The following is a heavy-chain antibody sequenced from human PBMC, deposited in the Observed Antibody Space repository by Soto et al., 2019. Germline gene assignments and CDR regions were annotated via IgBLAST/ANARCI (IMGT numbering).Heavy chain of an antibody. J-gene: IGHJ4*02. V-gene: IGHV4-39*01. CDR1: GGSISSSSYY. Sequence: SETLSLTCTVSGGSISSSSYYWGWIRQPPGKGLEWIGSIYYSGSTHYNPSLKSRVTISVDTSKNQFSLKLSSVTAADTAVYYCASSPPSIYDSSGYPRDLDYWGQGTLVTVSS. CDR2: IYYSGST. D-gene: IGHD3-22*01. CDR3: ASSPPSIYDSSGYPRDLDY.